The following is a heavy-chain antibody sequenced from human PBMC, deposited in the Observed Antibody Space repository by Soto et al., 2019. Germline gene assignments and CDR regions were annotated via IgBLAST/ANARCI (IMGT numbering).Heavy chain of an antibody. V-gene: IGHV4-30-4*08. CDR1: GGSISSEYYH. CDR2: IHYTGSI. Sequence: SETLSLTCIVSGGSISSEYYHWTWIRQSPGKGLEWIGYIHYTGSIMYNPSFKSRLTMAVDTSKNQFSLQLTSVTAADTAVYFCAREDDGGDRNYEGLDIWGQGTTVT. J-gene: IGHJ6*02. CDR3: AREDDGGDRNYEGLDI. D-gene: IGHD4-4*01.